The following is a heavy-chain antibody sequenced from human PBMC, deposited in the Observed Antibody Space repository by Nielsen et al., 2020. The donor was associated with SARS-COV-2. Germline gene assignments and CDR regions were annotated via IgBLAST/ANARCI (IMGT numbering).Heavy chain of an antibody. CDR2: IYYSGST. D-gene: IGHD4-17*01. V-gene: IGHV4-39*02. Sequence: WIRQPPGKGLEWIGSIYYSGSTYYNPSLKSRVTISVDKSKNQFSLKLSSVTAADTAVYYCARDHQQAGTTPRLEYYYGMDVWGQGTTVTVSS. J-gene: IGHJ6*02. CDR3: ARDHQQAGTTPRLEYYYGMDV.